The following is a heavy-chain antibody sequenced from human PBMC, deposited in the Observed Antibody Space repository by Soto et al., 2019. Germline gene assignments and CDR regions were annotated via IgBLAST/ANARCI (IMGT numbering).Heavy chain of an antibody. V-gene: IGHV1-3*01. J-gene: IGHJ5*02. CDR1: GYTFTSYA. CDR2: INAGNGNT. CDR3: VKTPETYYYGSGSYWRAAPRAIWFDP. Sequence: GASVKVSCKASGYTFTSYAMHWVRQAPGQRLEWMGWINAGNGNTKYSQKFQGRVTITRDTSASTAYMELSSLRSEDTAVYYCVKTPETYYYGSGSYWRAAPRAIWFDPWGQGTLVTVSS. D-gene: IGHD3-10*01.